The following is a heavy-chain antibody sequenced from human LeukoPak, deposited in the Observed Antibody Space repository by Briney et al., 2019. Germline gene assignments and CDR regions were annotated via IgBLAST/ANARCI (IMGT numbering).Heavy chain of an antibody. CDR1: GGSISNYY. J-gene: IGHJ4*02. V-gene: IGHV4-59*01. CDR2: ISYSGST. CDR3: ARGWLRSPFDY. D-gene: IGHD5-12*01. Sequence: PSETLSLTCTVSGGSISNYYWTWIRQPPGKELEWIGYISYSGSTNYNPSLKSRVTISVDTSKNQFSLKLTSVTSADTAVYYCARGWLRSPFDYWGQGTLLTVSS.